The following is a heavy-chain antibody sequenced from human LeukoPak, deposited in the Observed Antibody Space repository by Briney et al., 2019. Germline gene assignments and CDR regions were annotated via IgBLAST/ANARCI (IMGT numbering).Heavy chain of an antibody. CDR2: ISAYNGNT. J-gene: IGHJ4*02. Sequence: ASVKVSCKASGYTFTSYDINWVRQAPGQGLEWMGWISAYNGNTNYAQKLQGRVTMTTDTSTSTAYMELRSLRSDDTAVYYCARVDVFEMATMGGVDYWGQGTLVTVSS. CDR1: GYTFTSYD. D-gene: IGHD5-24*01. V-gene: IGHV1-18*01. CDR3: ARVDVFEMATMGGVDY.